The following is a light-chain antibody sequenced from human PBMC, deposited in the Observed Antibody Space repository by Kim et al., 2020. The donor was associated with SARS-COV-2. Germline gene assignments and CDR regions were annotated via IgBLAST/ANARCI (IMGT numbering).Light chain of an antibody. CDR3: QQRGSWPPALT. CDR1: HDIDIS. V-gene: IGKV3-11*01. CDR2: DAA. J-gene: IGKJ4*01. Sequence: GKSATPTGRARHDIDISLAWDQQTPGQAPRLLIYDAAMRAAGIPDKVSGSGSGTDFTLTIGSLAPEDFAIYDCQQRGSWPPALTFGGGTKVDIK.